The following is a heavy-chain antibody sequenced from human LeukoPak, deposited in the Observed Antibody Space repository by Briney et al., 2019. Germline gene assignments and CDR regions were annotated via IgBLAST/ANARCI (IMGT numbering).Heavy chain of an antibody. V-gene: IGHV3-7*01. J-gene: IGHJ6*03. Sequence: AGGSLRLSCAASGFTFSSYWMSWVRQAPGKGLEWVANIKQDGSEKYYEDSVKGRFTISRDNAKNSLYLQMNSLRAEHTAVYYCARVGPCYYYMDVWGKGTTVTVSS. CDR1: GFTFSSYW. CDR2: IKQDGSEK. CDR3: ARVGPCYYYMDV.